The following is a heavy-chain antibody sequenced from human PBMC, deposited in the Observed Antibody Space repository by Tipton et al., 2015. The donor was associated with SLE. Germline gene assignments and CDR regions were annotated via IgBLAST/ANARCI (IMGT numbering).Heavy chain of an antibody. CDR3: ARALLRILDWFDP. Sequence: SLRLSCAASGFTFSSYAMHWVRQAPGKGLEWVAVISYDGSNKYSADSVKGRFTISRDNSKNTLYLQMNSLRVEDTAVYYCARALLRILDWFDPWGQGTLVTVSS. J-gene: IGHJ5*02. CDR2: ISYDGSNK. D-gene: IGHD2-15*01. V-gene: IGHV3-30*04. CDR1: GFTFSSYA.